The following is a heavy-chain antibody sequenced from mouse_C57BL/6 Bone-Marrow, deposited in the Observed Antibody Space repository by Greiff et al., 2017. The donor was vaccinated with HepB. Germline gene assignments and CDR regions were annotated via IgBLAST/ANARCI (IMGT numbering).Heavy chain of an antibody. J-gene: IGHJ4*01. Sequence: QVQLQQSGAELVRPGTSVKVSCKASGYAFTNYLIEWVKRRPGQGLEWIGVINPGSGGTNYNEKFKGKATLTADKSSSTAYMQLSSLTSEDSAVYFCARRRDLPKAMDYWGQGTSVTVSS. CDR1: GYAFTNYL. CDR2: INPGSGGT. D-gene: IGHD5-5*01. CDR3: ARRRDLPKAMDY. V-gene: IGHV1-54*01.